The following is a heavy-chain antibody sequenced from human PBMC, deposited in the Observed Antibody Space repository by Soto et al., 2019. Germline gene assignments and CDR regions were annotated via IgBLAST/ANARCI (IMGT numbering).Heavy chain of an antibody. CDR3: ERVTGIYYYGMDV. V-gene: IGHV4-34*01. J-gene: IGHJ6*02. Sequence: QVQLQQWGAGLLKPSETLSLTCAVYGGSFSGYYWCWIRQPPGKGLEWIGEINHSGSTNYNPSLKSRVTISVDTSQNQFSLKLSSVTSADTAVYYCERVTGIYYYGMDVWGQATTLTVSS. D-gene: IGHD1-20*01. CDR1: GGSFSGYY. CDR2: INHSGST.